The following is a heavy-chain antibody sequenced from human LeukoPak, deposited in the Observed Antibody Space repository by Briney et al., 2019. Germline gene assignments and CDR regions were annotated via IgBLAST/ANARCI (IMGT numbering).Heavy chain of an antibody. CDR2: ISSSSSYI. CDR1: GFTFSSYS. Sequence: GGSLRLSCAASGFTFSSYSMNWVRQAPGKGLEWVSSISSSSSYIYYADSVKGRFTISRDNAKNSLYLQMNSLKTEDTAVYYCTTVDSSSWYSKVHWGQGTLVTVSS. D-gene: IGHD6-13*01. J-gene: IGHJ4*02. CDR3: TTVDSSSWYSKVH. V-gene: IGHV3-21*03.